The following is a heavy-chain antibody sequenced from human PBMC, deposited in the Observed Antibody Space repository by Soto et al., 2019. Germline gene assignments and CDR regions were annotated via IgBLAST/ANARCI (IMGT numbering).Heavy chain of an antibody. J-gene: IGHJ4*02. Sequence: QVRLQESGPGLVKPSETLSLTCTVSGGSISSYYWNWVRQPAGEGLEWIGRIYSSGSTNYNPSLKSRVTMSVDTSKNQFALKLTSGTAADTAVYYWARSRTSDTIKYYYYFDYWGQGALVTVSS. V-gene: IGHV4-4*07. CDR1: GGSISSYY. D-gene: IGHD3-10*01. CDR3: ARSRTSDTIKYYYYFDY. CDR2: IYSSGST.